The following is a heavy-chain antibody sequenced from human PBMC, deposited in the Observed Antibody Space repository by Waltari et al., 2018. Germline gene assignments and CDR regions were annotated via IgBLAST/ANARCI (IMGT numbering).Heavy chain of an antibody. CDR2: IYYSGST. CDR3: ARGVGYSSSWYFWFGP. J-gene: IGHJ5*02. V-gene: IGHV4-59*01. Sequence: QVQLQESGPGLVKPSETLSLTCTVSGGSISSYYWSWVRPRPGKGLEWIGYIYYSGSTNYNPSLKSRVTISVDTSKNQFSLKLSSVTAADTAVYYCARGVGYSSSWYFWFGPWGQGTLVTVSS. CDR1: GGSISSYY. D-gene: IGHD6-13*01.